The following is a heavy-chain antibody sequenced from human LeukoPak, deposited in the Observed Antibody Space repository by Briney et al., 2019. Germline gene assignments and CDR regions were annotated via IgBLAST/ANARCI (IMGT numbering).Heavy chain of an antibody. D-gene: IGHD6-13*01. CDR2: ISSSGSAI. Sequence: GGSLRLSCAASGFTFSNAWMSWVRQAPGKGLEWVSYISSSGSAIYYADSVKGRFAFSRDNAKNSLYLQMNSLRAEDTAVYFCARASVTAPGTVDYYYYGMDVWGHGTTVTVSS. CDR3: ARASVTAPGTVDYYYYGMDV. CDR1: GFTFSNAW. V-gene: IGHV3-11*04. J-gene: IGHJ6*02.